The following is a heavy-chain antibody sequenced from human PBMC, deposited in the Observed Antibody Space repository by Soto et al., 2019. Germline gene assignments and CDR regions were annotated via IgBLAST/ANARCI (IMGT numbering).Heavy chain of an antibody. J-gene: IGHJ3*02. CDR2: IYWNDDK. V-gene: IGHV2-5*01. CDR1: GFSLSTSGVG. CDR3: AHRQYCSSTSCYGLYAFDI. Sequence: QITLKESGPTLVKPTQTLTLTCTFSGFSLSTSGVGVGWIRQPPGKALEWLALIYWNDDKRYSPSLKSRLTITQDTSKNQVVLTMTNMDPVDTSTYYCAHRQYCSSTSCYGLYAFDIWGQGTMVTVSS. D-gene: IGHD2-2*01.